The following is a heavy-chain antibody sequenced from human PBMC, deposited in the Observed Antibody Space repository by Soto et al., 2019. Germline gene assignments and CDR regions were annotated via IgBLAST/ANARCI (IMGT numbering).Heavy chain of an antibody. J-gene: IGHJ5*02. CDR2: IDPSDSYT. CDR1: GHSFTSYW. D-gene: IGHD2-2*01. CDR3: ARHSGLGYCSSTSCGKFDP. Sequence: PGESLKISCKGSGHSFTSYWISWVRQMPGKGLEWMGRIDPSDSYTNYSPSFQGHVTISADKSISTAYLQWSSLKASDTAMYYCARHSGLGYCSSTSCGKFDPWGQGTLVTVSS. V-gene: IGHV5-10-1*01.